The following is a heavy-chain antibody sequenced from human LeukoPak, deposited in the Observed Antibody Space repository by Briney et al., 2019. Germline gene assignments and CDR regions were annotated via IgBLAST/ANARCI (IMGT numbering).Heavy chain of an antibody. CDR1: GGSFRGYY. J-gene: IGHJ4*02. D-gene: IGHD6-19*01. CDR2: INHSGST. V-gene: IGHV4-34*01. CDR3: ARGRYSSGWYCLDD. Sequence: SETLSLPCAVYGGSFRGYYWSWIRQPPGKGPEGIGEINHSGSTNYNPSLKSRVTISVDTSKNLFSLKLSSVTAADTAVYYCARGRYSSGWYCLDDWGQGTLVTVSS.